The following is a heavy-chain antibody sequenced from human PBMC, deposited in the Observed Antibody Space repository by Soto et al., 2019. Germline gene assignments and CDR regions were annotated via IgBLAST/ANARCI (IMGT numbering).Heavy chain of an antibody. CDR3: ASKDDILAGSYYYGMDV. V-gene: IGHV1-69*12. Sequence: QVQLVQSGAEVKKPGSSVKVSCKASGGTFSRPGISWVRQSPGQGLEWLGGIPPIFGTANYPQKLQGRVPITADESTSTAYTELSSLRSEDTAVYYCASKDDILAGSYYYGMDVWGQGTTGTVSS. D-gene: IGHD3-9*01. CDR2: IPPIFGTA. CDR1: GGTFSRPG. J-gene: IGHJ6*02.